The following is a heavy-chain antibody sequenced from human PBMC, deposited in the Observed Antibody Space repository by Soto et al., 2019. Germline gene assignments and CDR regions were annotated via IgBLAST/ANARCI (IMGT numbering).Heavy chain of an antibody. D-gene: IGHD5-12*01. J-gene: IGHJ3*02. CDR3: ARAFYSGYDWYDAFGI. V-gene: IGHV4-34*01. CDR2: INHSGST. CDR1: GGSFSGYY. Sequence: SETLSLTCAVYGGSFSGYYWSWIRQPPGKGLEWIGEINHSGSTNYNPSLKSRVTISVGTSKNQFSLKLSSVTAADTAVYYCARAFYSGYDWYDAFGIWGQGTMVTVSS.